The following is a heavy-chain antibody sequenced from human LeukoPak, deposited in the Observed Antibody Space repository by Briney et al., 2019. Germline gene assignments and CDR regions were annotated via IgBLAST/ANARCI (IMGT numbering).Heavy chain of an antibody. CDR1: GFTFSDYY. CDR2: ISSSSTI. Sequence: PGGSLRLSCAASGFTFSDYYMNWVPQAPGKGLEWVSSISSSSTIYYADSAKGRFTISRDNAKNSLYLQMNSLRAEDTAVYYCARDSDYTFDYWGQGTLVTVSS. CDR3: ARDSDYTFDY. V-gene: IGHV3-69-1*01. J-gene: IGHJ4*02. D-gene: IGHD4-11*01.